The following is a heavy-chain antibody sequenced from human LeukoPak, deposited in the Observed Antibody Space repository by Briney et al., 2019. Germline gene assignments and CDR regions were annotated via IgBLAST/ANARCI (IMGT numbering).Heavy chain of an antibody. D-gene: IGHD3-10*01. CDR2: IYYSGST. CDR3: ARNDASGSYYNVAFDI. Sequence: SETLSLTCTVSGGSISNYYWSWIRQPPGKGLEWIGYIYYSGSTNYNPSLKSRVTISVDTSKSQFSLKLSSVTAADTAVYYCARNDASGSYYNVAFDIWGQGTMVTVSS. J-gene: IGHJ3*02. V-gene: IGHV4-59*01. CDR1: GGSISNYY.